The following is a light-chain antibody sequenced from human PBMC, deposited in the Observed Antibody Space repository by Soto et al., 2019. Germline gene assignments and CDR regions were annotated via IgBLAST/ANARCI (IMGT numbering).Light chain of an antibody. CDR2: DVS. CDR3: CSYAGSYPR. CDR1: SSDVGGYNY. J-gene: IGLJ3*02. V-gene: IGLV2-11*01. Sequence: QSALTQPRSVSGSPGQSVTISCTGTSSDVGGYNYVSWYQQHPGKAPKLMIYDVSKRPSGVPDRFSGSKSGNTASLTISGLQAEDEADYYCCSYAGSYPRFGGGTKLPVL.